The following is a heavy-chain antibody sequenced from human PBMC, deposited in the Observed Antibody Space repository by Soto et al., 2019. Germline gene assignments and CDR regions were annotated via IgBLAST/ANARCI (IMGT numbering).Heavy chain of an antibody. D-gene: IGHD3-22*01. J-gene: IGHJ4*02. CDR3: AREGRDSSGYEGDY. Sequence: PGESLKISCKGSGYSFTSYWISWVRQMPGKGLEWMGRIDPSDSDTNYSPSFQGQVTISADKSISTAYLQLSSLNASDTAMYYCAREGRDSSGYEGDYWGQGTLVTVSS. V-gene: IGHV5-10-1*04. CDR1: GYSFTSYW. CDR2: IDPSDSDT.